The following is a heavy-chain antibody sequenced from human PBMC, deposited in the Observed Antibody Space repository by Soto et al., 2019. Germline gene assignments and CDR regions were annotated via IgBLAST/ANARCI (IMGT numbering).Heavy chain of an antibody. CDR2: ISAYNGNT. V-gene: IGHV1-18*01. D-gene: IGHD4-17*01. J-gene: IGHJ4*02. CDR3: ARDLDYGDPSNDFDS. CDR1: GYTFTSYG. Sequence: ASVKVSCKASGYTFTSYGISWVRQAPGQGLEWMGWISAYNGNTYYAQKLQGRVTMSTDTSTSTAYMELRSLRSDDTAVYYCARDLDYGDPSNDFDSWGQGTLVTVSS.